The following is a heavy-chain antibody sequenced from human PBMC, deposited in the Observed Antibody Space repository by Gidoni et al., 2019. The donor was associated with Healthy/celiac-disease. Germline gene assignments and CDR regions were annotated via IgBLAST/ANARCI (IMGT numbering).Heavy chain of an antibody. CDR1: GGPFSSYA. V-gene: IGHV1-69*01. CDR2: LIPIVGTA. D-gene: IGHD3-3*01. Sequence: QVQLVQSGAEVTKPGSSVKVSCKASGGPFSSYAISWVRQAPGQGLEWMGGLIPIVGTANYAQKFQGRVTITADESTSTAYMELSSLRSEDTAVYYCARDMTSTRITIFGVVTPDRNYYYYGMDVWGQGTTVTVSS. J-gene: IGHJ6*02. CDR3: ARDMTSTRITIFGVVTPDRNYYYYGMDV.